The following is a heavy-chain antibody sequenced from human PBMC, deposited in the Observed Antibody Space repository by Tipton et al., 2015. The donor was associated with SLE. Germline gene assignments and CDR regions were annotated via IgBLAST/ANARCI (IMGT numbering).Heavy chain of an antibody. Sequence: TLSLTCTVSTDSITNYYWSWIRQPPGQGVEWIGYIYYTGSTKYNPSLKSRVTISADTSKNQFSLRVNSVTSADTAVYYCARDWRGYYGSQAYYYYGMDVWGQGTTVIVSS. J-gene: IGHJ6*02. V-gene: IGHV4-59*01. CDR3: ARDWRGYYGSQAYYYYGMDV. CDR2: IYYTGST. D-gene: IGHD3-10*01. CDR1: TDSITNYY.